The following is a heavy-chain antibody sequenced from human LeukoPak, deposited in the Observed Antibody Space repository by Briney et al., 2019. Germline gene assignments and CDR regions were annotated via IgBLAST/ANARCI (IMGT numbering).Heavy chain of an antibody. D-gene: IGHD5-18*01. CDR1: GGSISSSSYY. V-gene: IGHV4-39*07. J-gene: IGHJ4*02. CDR2: IYYSGST. CDR3: ARGYVDTAMAFDY. Sequence: NPSETLSLTCTVSGGSISSSSYYWGWIRQPPGKGLEWIGSIYYSGSTYYNPSLKSRVTISVDTSKNQFSLKLSSVTAADTAVYYCARGYVDTAMAFDYWGQGTLVTVSS.